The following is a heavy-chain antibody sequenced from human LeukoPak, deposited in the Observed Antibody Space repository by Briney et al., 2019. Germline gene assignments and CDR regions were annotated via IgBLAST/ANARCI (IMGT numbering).Heavy chain of an antibody. CDR2: IRYDGSNK. CDR3: AKSQERYYYYYMDV. D-gene: IGHD1-26*01. CDR1: GFTFSSYG. V-gene: IGHV3-30*02. J-gene: IGHJ6*03. Sequence: GGPLRLSCAASGFTFSSYGMHWVRQAPGKGLEWVAFIRYDGSNKYYADSVKGRFTISRDNSKNTLYLQMNSLRAEDTAVYYCAKSQERYYYYYMDVWGKGTTVTVSS.